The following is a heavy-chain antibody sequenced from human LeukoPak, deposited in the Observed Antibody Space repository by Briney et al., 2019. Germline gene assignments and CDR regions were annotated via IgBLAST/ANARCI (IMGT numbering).Heavy chain of an antibody. J-gene: IGHJ4*02. CDR3: ARVLRRDGYNRFFDY. Sequence: GASVKVSCKTSGYTFTGYYIHWVRQAPGQGLEWMGWINPNSGVTNYAQKFQGRVTMTRDTPITKAYMELSRLRSDDTAVYYCARVLRRDGYNRFFDYWGQGTLVTVSS. D-gene: IGHD5-24*01. CDR1: GYTFTGYY. V-gene: IGHV1-2*02. CDR2: INPNSGVT.